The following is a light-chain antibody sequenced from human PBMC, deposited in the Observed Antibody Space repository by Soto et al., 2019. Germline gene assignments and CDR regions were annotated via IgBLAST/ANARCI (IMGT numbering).Light chain of an antibody. J-gene: IGKJ1*01. CDR1: QGISNY. CDR3: QKYNSAPQT. Sequence: DIQMTQSPSSLSASVGDSVTITCRAIQGISNYLAWYQQKPGKAPRLIIYAASTLHSGVPSRFSGSGSGTDFTLTISSPQPEDVASYYCQKYNSAPQTFGQGTKVDI. V-gene: IGKV1-27*01. CDR2: AAS.